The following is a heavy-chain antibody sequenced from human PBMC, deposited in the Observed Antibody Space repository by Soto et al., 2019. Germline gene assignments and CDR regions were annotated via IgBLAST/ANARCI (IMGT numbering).Heavy chain of an antibody. CDR1: GGTFSSYT. D-gene: IGHD3-9*01. CDR3: ARDRTLKLRYFDWSMAPVYGMDV. Sequence: GASVKVSCKASGGTFSSYTISWVRQAPGQGLEWMGRIIPILGIANYAQKFQGRVTITADKSTSTAYMELSSLRSEDTAVYYCARDRTLKLRYFDWSMAPVYGMDVWGQGTTVTVSS. V-gene: IGHV1-69*04. CDR2: IIPILGIA. J-gene: IGHJ6*02.